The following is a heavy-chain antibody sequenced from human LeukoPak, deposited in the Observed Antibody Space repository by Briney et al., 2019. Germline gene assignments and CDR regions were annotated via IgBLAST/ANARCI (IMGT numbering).Heavy chain of an antibody. CDR1: GGSISSSSYY. V-gene: IGHV4-39*01. J-gene: IGHJ4*02. CDR3: ARLGDELVATIVY. CDR2: IYYTGTT. D-gene: IGHD5-12*01. Sequence: KTSETLSLTCTVSGGSISSSSYYWGWIRQPPGKGLEWIGSIYYTGTTYYNPSLNSRVTISVDTSKNQFSLKLTSVTAADTAVYYCARLGDELVATIVYWGQGTLVTVSS.